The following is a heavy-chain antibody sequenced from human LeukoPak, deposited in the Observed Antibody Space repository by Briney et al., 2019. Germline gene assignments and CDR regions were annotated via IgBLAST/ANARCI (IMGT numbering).Heavy chain of an antibody. CDR2: ISSSGTSI. V-gene: IGHV3-48*04. CDR3: ARDGGSTTSDY. CDR1: GFTFSSYS. Sequence: PGGSLRLSCAASGFTFSSYSMNWVRQAPEKGLEWVSYISSSGTSIYYADSVRGRVTISRDNAKNSLFLQMNSLRAEDTAVYYCARDGGSTTSDYWGQGTLVTVSS. D-gene: IGHD1-26*01. J-gene: IGHJ4*02.